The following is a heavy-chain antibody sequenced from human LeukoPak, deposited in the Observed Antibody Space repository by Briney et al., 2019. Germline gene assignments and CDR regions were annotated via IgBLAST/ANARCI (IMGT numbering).Heavy chain of an antibody. CDR1: GFTFSSYW. V-gene: IGHV3-21*01. J-gene: IGHJ4*02. CDR2: ISSSSSYI. CDR3: ARDGGYFDY. D-gene: IGHD3-10*01. Sequence: PGGSLRLSCTASGFTFSSYWMSWVRQAPGKGLEWVSSISSSSSYIYYADSVKGRFTISRDNAKNSLYLQMNSLRAEDTAVYYCARDGGYFDYWGQGTLVTVSS.